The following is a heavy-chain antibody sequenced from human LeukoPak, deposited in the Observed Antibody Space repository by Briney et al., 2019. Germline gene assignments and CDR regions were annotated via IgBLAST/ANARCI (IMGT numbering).Heavy chain of an antibody. CDR2: IKTDGSAT. D-gene: IGHD3-9*01. CDR3: VRNLPGTGY. CDR1: GFTFSNFW. Sequence: PGGPLRLSCAASGFTFSNFWISWVRQAPGKGLEWVANIKTDGSATYYADSVKGRFTISRDNAKNSLYLEINSLRVEDTAVYYCVRNLPGTGYWGQGTLVTVSS. V-gene: IGHV3-7*01. J-gene: IGHJ4*02.